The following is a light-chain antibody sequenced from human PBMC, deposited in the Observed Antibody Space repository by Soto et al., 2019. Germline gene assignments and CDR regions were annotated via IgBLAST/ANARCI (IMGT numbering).Light chain of an antibody. Sequence: DIQMTQSPSTLSVSAGDRATITCRASQSISTWLAWYQQKPGKAPNLLIYKASNIETGVPARFSGSGSGTEFTLTISSLQPDDFATYYCQQCYRYPRTFGQGTKLEIK. J-gene: IGKJ1*01. V-gene: IGKV1-5*03. CDR3: QQCYRYPRT. CDR1: QSISTW. CDR2: KAS.